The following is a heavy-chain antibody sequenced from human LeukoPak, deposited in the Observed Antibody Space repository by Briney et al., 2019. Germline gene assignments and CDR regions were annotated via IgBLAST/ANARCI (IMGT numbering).Heavy chain of an antibody. J-gene: IGHJ5*02. CDR1: GGSISSYY. CDR2: IYYSGST. V-gene: IGHV4-59*01. D-gene: IGHD1-26*01. CDR3: ARVGVPGANWFDP. Sequence: SETLSLTCTVSGGSISSYYWSWIRQPPGKGLEWIGYIYYSGSTNYNPSLKSRVTISVDTSKNQFSLKLSSVTAADTAVYYCARVGVPGANWFDPWGQGTLVTVSS.